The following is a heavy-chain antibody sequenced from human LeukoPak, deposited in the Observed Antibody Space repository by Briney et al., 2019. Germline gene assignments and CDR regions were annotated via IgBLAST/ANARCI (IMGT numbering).Heavy chain of an antibody. J-gene: IGHJ5*02. V-gene: IGHV1-69*04. Sequence: SVKVSCKASGGTFSSYAISWVRQAPGQGLEWMGRIIPILGIANYAQKFQGRVTITADKSTSTAYMELSSLRSEDTAVYYCARDRSSTSCLDPWGQGTLVTVSS. D-gene: IGHD2-2*01. CDR3: ARDRSSTSCLDP. CDR1: GGTFSSYA. CDR2: IIPILGIA.